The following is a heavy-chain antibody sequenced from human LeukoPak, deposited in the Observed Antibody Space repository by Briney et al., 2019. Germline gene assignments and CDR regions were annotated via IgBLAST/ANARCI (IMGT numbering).Heavy chain of an antibody. Sequence: PSETLSLTCTVSGASISSYYWSWIRQPPGKGLEWIGYIYYSGSTNYNPSLKSRVTISVDTSKNQFSLKLSSVTAAETAVYYCARDWNGSGKAAINYYYYYYMDVWGKGTTVTVSS. CDR1: GASISSYY. J-gene: IGHJ6*03. D-gene: IGHD3-10*01. CDR2: IYYSGST. V-gene: IGHV4-59*01. CDR3: ARDWNGSGKAAINYYYYYYMDV.